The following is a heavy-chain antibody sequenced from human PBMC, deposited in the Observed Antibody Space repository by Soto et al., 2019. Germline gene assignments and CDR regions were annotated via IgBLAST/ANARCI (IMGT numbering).Heavy chain of an antibody. CDR2: IYYSGST. CDR3: ARMTVVRTATWFHP. CDR1: GGSISSYY. V-gene: IGHV4-59*08. J-gene: IGHJ5*02. D-gene: IGHD2-21*02. Sequence: SETLSLTCTVSGGSISSYYWSWIRQPPGKGLEWIGYIYYSGSTNYNPSLKSRVTISVDTSKNQFSLKLSSVTAADTAGYYCARMTVVRTATWFHPWRQGTLVPVSS.